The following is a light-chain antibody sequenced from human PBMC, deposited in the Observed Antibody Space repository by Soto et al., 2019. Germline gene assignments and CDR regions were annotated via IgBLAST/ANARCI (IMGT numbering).Light chain of an antibody. CDR2: GTS. Sequence: EIVLTQSPGTLSLSPGERATLSCRASQSVISTYLAWYQQKPGQAPRLLIYGTSSRPTGIPDRFNGSGSGTDFTLTISRLEPEDFAVYYCPQYSSSPPYTFGQGTKLEIK. CDR3: PQYSSSPPYT. CDR1: QSVISTY. J-gene: IGKJ2*01. V-gene: IGKV3-20*01.